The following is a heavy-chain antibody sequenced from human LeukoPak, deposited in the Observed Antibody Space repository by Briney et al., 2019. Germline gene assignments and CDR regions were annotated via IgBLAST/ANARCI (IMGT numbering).Heavy chain of an antibody. V-gene: IGHV4-39*01. CDR3: ARRSSWLRDY. Sequence: PSETLSLSCTVSGGSISSSSYYWGWIRQPPGKGLEWIGSIYYSGSTYYNPSLKSRVTISVDTSKNQFSLRLSSVTAADTAVYYCARRSSWLRDYSGQGTLLTFSS. CDR2: IYYSGST. D-gene: IGHD6-13*01. CDR1: GGSISSSSYY. J-gene: IGHJ4*02.